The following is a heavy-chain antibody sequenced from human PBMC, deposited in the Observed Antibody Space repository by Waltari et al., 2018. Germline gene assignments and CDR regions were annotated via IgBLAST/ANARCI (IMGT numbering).Heavy chain of an antibody. CDR3: ARDRQWLVTPLFDY. D-gene: IGHD6-19*01. Sequence: QVQLVQSGAEVKKPGSSVKVYCKASGGTFRRYAIHRVRPAPGQGLEWMGRIIPILGIANYAQKFQGRVTITADKSTSTAYMELSSLRSEDTAVYYCARDRQWLVTPLFDYWGQGTLVTVSS. J-gene: IGHJ4*02. CDR1: GGTFRRYA. CDR2: IIPILGIA. V-gene: IGHV1-69*04.